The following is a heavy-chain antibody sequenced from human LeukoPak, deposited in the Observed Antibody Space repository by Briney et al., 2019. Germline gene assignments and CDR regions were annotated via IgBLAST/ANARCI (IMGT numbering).Heavy chain of an antibody. CDR1: GGSISSYY. Sequence: SETLSLTCTVSGGSISSYYWSWIRQPPGKGLEWIGYIYYSGSTNYNPSLKSRVTISVDTSKNQFSLKLSSVTAADTAVYYCARDLCSGGSCYSSEMWPVDYWGQGTLVTVSS. D-gene: IGHD2-15*01. CDR2: IYYSGST. V-gene: IGHV4-59*01. CDR3: ARDLCSGGSCYSSEMWPVDY. J-gene: IGHJ4*02.